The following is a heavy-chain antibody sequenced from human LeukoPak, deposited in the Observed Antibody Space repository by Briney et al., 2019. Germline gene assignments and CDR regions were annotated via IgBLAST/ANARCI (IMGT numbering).Heavy chain of an antibody. Sequence: ASVKASCKVSGYTLTELSMHWVRQAPGKGLEWMGGFDPEDGETIYAQKFQGRVTMTEDTSTDTAYMELSSLRSEATAVYYCATVGVVVITNAFDIWGQGTMVTVSS. V-gene: IGHV1-24*01. D-gene: IGHD3-22*01. CDR1: GYTLTELS. CDR3: ATVGVVVITNAFDI. CDR2: FDPEDGET. J-gene: IGHJ3*02.